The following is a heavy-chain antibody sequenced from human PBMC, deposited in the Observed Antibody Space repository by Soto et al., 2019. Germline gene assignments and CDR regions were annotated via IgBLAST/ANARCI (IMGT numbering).Heavy chain of an antibody. CDR1: GGSITSGGYY. Sequence: QVRLQESGPGLVESSQTLSLTCTVSGGSITSGGYYWTWIRQHPRKGLEWIGWIYHTGASGYNPSLESRVTIAVDKSRTQFSLRLNSVTAADTAVYYCARETGTWSTRWDHYYGMDVWGQGTTVTVSS. D-gene: IGHD6-13*01. CDR2: IYHTGAS. CDR3: ARETGTWSTRWDHYYGMDV. J-gene: IGHJ6*02. V-gene: IGHV4-31*03.